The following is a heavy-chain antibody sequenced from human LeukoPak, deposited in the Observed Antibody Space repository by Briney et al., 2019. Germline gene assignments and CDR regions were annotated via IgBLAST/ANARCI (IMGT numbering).Heavy chain of an antibody. V-gene: IGHV3-30*18. CDR2: ISYDGSNK. Sequence: GGPLRPSCAASGFTFSSYGMHWVRQAPGKGLEWVAVISYDGSNKYYADSVKGRFTISRDNSKDTLYLQMNSLRAEDTAVYYCAKSEVSGITMVRGVYHWGQGTLVTVSS. J-gene: IGHJ5*02. CDR1: GFTFSSYG. CDR3: AKSEVSGITMVRGVYH. D-gene: IGHD3-10*01.